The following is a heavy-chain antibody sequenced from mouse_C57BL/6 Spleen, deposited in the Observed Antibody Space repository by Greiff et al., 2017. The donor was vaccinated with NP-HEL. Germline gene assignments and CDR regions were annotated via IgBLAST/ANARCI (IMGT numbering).Heavy chain of an antibody. D-gene: IGHD2-4*01. CDR2: ISSGSSTI. CDR1: GFTFSDYG. V-gene: IGHV5-17*01. CDR3: AREGYDYDDY. Sequence: EVKLMESGGGLVKPGGSLKLSCAASGFTFSDYGMHWVRQAPEKGLEWVAYISSGSSTIYYADTVKGRFTISRDNAKNTLFLQMTSLRSEDTAMYYWAREGYDYDDYWGQGTTLTVSS. J-gene: IGHJ2*01.